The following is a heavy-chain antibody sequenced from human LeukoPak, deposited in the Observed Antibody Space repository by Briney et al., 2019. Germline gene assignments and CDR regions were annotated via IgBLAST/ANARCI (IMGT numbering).Heavy chain of an antibody. J-gene: IGHJ4*02. Sequence: GASVKVSCEASDYDFTSVGITWVRQAPGQGLEWMGWISPYNGDTRYVQKLQGRVTMTTDTSTSTAYMELRSLRFDDTAVYYCARAGSGSGWYFDYWGQGTLVTVSS. CDR1: DYDFTSVG. V-gene: IGHV1-18*01. CDR3: ARAGSGSGWYFDY. D-gene: IGHD6-19*01. CDR2: ISPYNGDT.